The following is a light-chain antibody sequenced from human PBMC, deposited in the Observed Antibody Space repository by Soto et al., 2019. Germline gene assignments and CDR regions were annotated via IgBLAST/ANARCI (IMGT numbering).Light chain of an antibody. CDR3: SSYTSSNTYV. CDR2: DVG. V-gene: IGLV2-18*02. J-gene: IGLJ1*01. CDR1: SSDVGSYNR. Sequence: QSVLTQPPSVSGSPGQSVTISCTGTSSDVGSYNRVSWYQQPPGTAPKLMIYDVGNRPSGVPDRFSVSKSGNTASLTISGLQADDEADSYRSSYTSSNTYVFGTGTKLTVL.